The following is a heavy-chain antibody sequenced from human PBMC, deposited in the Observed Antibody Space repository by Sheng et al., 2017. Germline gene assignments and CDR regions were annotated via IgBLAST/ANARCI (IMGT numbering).Heavy chain of an antibody. D-gene: IGHD6-13*01. CDR3: ARIGYSSSSFDY. Sequence: EVQLVESGGGLVQPGWSLRLSCAASGFTFSNYWISWVRQAPGKGLEWVANINQDGSVKYFVASVKGRFTISRDNAKNSLYLQVNSLRAEDTAVYYCARIGYSSSSFDYWGQGTLVTVSS. CDR1: GFTFSNYW. V-gene: IGHV3-7*01. J-gene: IGHJ4*02. CDR2: INQDGSVK.